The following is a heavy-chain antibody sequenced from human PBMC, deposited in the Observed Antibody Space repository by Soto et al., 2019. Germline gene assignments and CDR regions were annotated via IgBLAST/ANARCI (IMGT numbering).Heavy chain of an antibody. D-gene: IGHD6-19*01. CDR1: GFSFSGFY. CDR2: ISSSGDYA. CDR3: ARARGAVAGQYFDY. Sequence: QVQLMESGGGLVKPGGSLRLSCAASGFSFSGFYMSWIRQAPGKGLEWVSFISSSGDYANYADSVKGRFTISRDNTEISLYLELNSLRAEDTAMYYCARARGAVAGQYFDYWGQGTLVTVSA. V-gene: IGHV3-11*05. J-gene: IGHJ4*02.